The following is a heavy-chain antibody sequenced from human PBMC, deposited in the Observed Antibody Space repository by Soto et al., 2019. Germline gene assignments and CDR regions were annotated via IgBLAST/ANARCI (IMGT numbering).Heavy chain of an antibody. D-gene: IGHD1-1*01. Sequence: QVQLVQSGAEVKKPGASVKVSCKASGYTFTSYGISWVRQAPGQGLEWMGWSSAYNGNTNYAQKLQGRVTMTTDQSTSTASMELRSLRSDDTAVYYCARDGSNDGTTLPSYYYYGMDVWGQGTTVTVSS. CDR1: GYTFTSYG. J-gene: IGHJ6*02. CDR2: SSAYNGNT. CDR3: ARDGSNDGTTLPSYYYYGMDV. V-gene: IGHV1-18*01.